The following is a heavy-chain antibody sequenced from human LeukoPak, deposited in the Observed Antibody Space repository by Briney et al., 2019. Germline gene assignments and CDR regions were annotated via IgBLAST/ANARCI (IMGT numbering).Heavy chain of an antibody. CDR1: GFTFSNYG. J-gene: IGHJ4*02. D-gene: IGHD6-13*01. CDR2: MWYEGTNK. Sequence: GSLRLSCAASGFTFSNYGMHWVRQAPGKGLEWVAFMWYEGTNKYYADSVKGRFTISRDNSKSTLYLQMNSLRAEDTAVYYCATSTQVAAPGTAYFDYWGQGTLVTVSS. CDR3: ATSTQVAAPGTAYFDY. V-gene: IGHV3-30*02.